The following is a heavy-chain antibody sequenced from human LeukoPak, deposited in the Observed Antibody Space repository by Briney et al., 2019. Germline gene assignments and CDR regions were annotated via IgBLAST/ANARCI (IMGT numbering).Heavy chain of an antibody. Sequence: QTGGSLRLSCAASGFTFSTYSMNWIRQAPGKGLEWVSYISSSGSPTHYADSVKGRFTISRDNAKNSLYLQMNSLRAEDTAVYYCARDMGVTAIVFEYWGQGTLVTVSS. CDR2: ISSSGSPT. J-gene: IGHJ4*02. D-gene: IGHD2-21*02. CDR3: ARDMGVTAIVFEY. CDR1: GFTFSTYS. V-gene: IGHV3-48*04.